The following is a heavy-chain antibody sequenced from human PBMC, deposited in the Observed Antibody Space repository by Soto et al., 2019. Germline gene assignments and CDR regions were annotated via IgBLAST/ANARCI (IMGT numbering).Heavy chain of an antibody. CDR2: VNPSVGST. J-gene: IGHJ4*02. Sequence: QVRLVQSGAEVKMPGASVKLSCEASGYNFVTYYLHWVRQAPGQGLEWMGIVNPSVGSTVYEQKFQGRVIMTRDTSKSTLYMELSSLRSEDTAVYYCARGEYNWNDPGFDYWGPGTLVTVSS. CDR1: GYNFVTYY. D-gene: IGHD1-20*01. CDR3: ARGEYNWNDPGFDY. V-gene: IGHV1-46*01.